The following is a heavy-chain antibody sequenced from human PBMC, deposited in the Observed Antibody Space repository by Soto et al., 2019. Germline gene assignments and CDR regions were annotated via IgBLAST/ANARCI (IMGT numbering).Heavy chain of an antibody. J-gene: IGHJ6*02. CDR3: ARDSSGSPYYYYYYGMDV. Sequence: SQTLSLTCAISGDSVSGNSAAWNCIIHSPSRVLEWLGRTYYRSKWYNDYAVSVKSRITINPDTSKNQFSLQLNSVTPEDTAVYYCARDSSGSPYYYYYYGMDVWGQGTTVTVSS. CDR2: TYYRSKWYN. D-gene: IGHD3-3*01. V-gene: IGHV6-1*01. CDR1: GDSVSGNSAA.